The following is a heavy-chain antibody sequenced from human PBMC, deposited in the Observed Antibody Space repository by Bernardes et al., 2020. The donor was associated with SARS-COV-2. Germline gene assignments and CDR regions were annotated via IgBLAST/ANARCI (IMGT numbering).Heavy chain of an antibody. CDR2: ISPTGNKL. V-gene: IGHV3-48*03. J-gene: IGHJ4*02. D-gene: IGHD3-3*01. Sequence: GGSLRLSCAVSEFVFSNYGMNWVRQPPGKGLEWIAYISPTGNKLDYSDSVKGRFTISRDNVKKSLFLQMNSLRAEDTAVYYCARDRDYWSGYQRLDYWGQGTLVTVSS. CDR1: EFVFSNYG. CDR3: ARDRDYWSGYQRLDY.